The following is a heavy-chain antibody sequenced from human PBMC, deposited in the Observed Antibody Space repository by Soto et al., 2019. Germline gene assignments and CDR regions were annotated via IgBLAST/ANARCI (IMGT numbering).Heavy chain of an antibody. CDR3: ARDPYNWNDGYYYYDGMDV. V-gene: IGHV6-1*01. D-gene: IGHD1-20*01. CDR1: GDSVSSNSDA. Sequence: SQTLSLTCAISGDSVSSNSDAWNWIRQSPSRGLEWLGRTYYRSNWYNDYAVSVKSRITINPDTSKNQFSLQLNSVTPGDMAVYYCARDPYNWNDGYYYYDGMDVWGQGTTVTVSS. CDR2: TYYRSNWYN. J-gene: IGHJ6*02.